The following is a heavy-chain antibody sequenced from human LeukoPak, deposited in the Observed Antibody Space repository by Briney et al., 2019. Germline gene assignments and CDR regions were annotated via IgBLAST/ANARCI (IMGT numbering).Heavy chain of an antibody. J-gene: IGHJ6*02. V-gene: IGHV3-23*01. CDR1: GFTFSSYA. D-gene: IGHD6-19*01. Sequence: PGGSLRLSCAASGFTFSSYAMSWVRQAPGKGLEWVSAISGSGGSTYYADSVKGRFTISRDNSKNTLYLQMNSLRAEDTAVYYCAKDGGGAVAGNYYYYGMDVWGQGTTVTVSS. CDR2: ISGSGGST. CDR3: AKDGGGAVAGNYYYYGMDV.